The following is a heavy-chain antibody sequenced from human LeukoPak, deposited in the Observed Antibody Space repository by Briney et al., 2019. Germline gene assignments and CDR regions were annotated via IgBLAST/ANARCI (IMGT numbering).Heavy chain of an antibody. D-gene: IGHD2-8*02. CDR2: INHSGST. V-gene: IGHV4-34*01. Sequence: SETLSPTCAVYGESFSGYYWSWIRQPPGKGLEWIGEINHSGSTNYNPSLKSRVTISVGTSKSQFSLKVRSVTAADTAIYYCARIGVTTGWAFDYWGQGTLVIVSS. J-gene: IGHJ4*02. CDR1: GESFSGYY. CDR3: ARIGVTTGWAFDY.